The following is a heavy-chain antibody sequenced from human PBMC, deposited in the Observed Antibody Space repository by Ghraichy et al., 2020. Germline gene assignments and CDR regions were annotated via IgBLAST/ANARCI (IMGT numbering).Heavy chain of an antibody. CDR2: ISSSSSYI. V-gene: IGHV3-21*01. CDR3: ARVGCSGGSCAP. D-gene: IGHD2-15*01. Sequence: LSLTCAASGFTFSSYSMNWVRQAPGKGLEWVSSISSSSSYIYYADSVKGRFTISRDNAKNSLYLQMNSLRAEDTAVYYCARVGCSGGSCAPWGQGTLVTVSS. CDR1: GFTFSSYS. J-gene: IGHJ4*02.